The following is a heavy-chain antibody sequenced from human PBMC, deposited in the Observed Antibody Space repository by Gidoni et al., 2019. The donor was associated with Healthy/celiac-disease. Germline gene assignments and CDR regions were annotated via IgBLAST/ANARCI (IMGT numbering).Heavy chain of an antibody. J-gene: IGHJ4*02. CDR2: ISSNGGST. CDR1: GFTFSSYA. Sequence: EVQLVESGGGLVQPGGSLRLSCAASGFTFSSYAMHWVRQAPGKGLEYVAAISSNGGSTYYANSVKGRFTISRDNSKNTLYLQMGSLRAEDMAVYYCARGPYGSAFDYWGQGTLVTVSS. CDR3: ARGPYGSAFDY. D-gene: IGHD3-10*01. V-gene: IGHV3-64*01.